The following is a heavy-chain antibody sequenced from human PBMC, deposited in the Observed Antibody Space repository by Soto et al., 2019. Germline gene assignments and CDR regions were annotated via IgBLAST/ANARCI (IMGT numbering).Heavy chain of an antibody. CDR2: IYYSGST. CDR1: GGSISSSSYY. D-gene: IGHD4-4*01. J-gene: IGHJ4*02. CDR3: ARNGDYSNYVVY. V-gene: IGHV4-39*01. Sequence: SETLSLTCTVSGGSISSSSYYWGWIRQPLGKGLEWIGSIYYSGSTYYNPSLKSRVTISVDTSKNQFSLKLSSVTAADTAVYYCARNGDYSNYVVYWGQGTLVTVSS.